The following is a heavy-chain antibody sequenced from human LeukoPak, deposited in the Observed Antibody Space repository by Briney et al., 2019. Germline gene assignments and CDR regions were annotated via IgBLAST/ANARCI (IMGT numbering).Heavy chain of an antibody. CDR3: TPSSDGWGLDY. Sequence: ASVKVSCKASGYTFTPYYIHWVRQAPGQGLEWMGKINPSTGVTACTQKFQGRVTMTGDTSTNTVYMDLSSLTSEDTAMYYCTPSSDGWGLDYWGQGTLVTVSS. J-gene: IGHJ4*02. D-gene: IGHD3-16*01. CDR1: GYTFTPYY. CDR2: INPSTGVT. V-gene: IGHV1-46*01.